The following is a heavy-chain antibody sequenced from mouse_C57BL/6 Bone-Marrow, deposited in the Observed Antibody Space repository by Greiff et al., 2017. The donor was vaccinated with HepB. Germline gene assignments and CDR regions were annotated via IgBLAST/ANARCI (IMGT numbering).Heavy chain of an antibody. D-gene: IGHD2-1*01. CDR2: INPNNGGT. Sequence: VQLQQSGPELVKPGASVKIPCKASGYTFTDYNMDWVNQSHGKSLEWIGDINPNNGGTIYNQKCKGKATLTVDKSSSTAYMKLRSLTSEDTAVYYCARWRVYYGNYEDAMDYWGQGTSVTVSS. CDR3: ARWRVYYGNYEDAMDY. J-gene: IGHJ4*01. CDR1: GYTFTDYN. V-gene: IGHV1-18*01.